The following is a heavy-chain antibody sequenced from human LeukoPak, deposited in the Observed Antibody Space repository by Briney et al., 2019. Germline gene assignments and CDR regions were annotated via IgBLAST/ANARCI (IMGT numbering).Heavy chain of an antibody. CDR1: GGSISSGGYS. V-gene: IGHV4-30-2*01. CDR2: IYHSGST. J-gene: IGHJ5*02. D-gene: IGHD4-23*01. CDR3: ARERMTTVGNWFDP. Sequence: SQTLSLTCAVSGGSISSGGYSWSWIRQPPGKGLEWIGYIYHSGSTYYNPSLKSRVTISVDRSKNQCSLKLSSVTAADTAVYYCARERMTTVGNWFDPWGQGTLVTVSS.